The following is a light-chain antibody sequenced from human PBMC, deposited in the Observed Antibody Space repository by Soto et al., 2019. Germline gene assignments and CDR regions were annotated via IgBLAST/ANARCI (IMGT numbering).Light chain of an antibody. V-gene: IGLV2-14*01. CDR1: SSDVGAYDY. CDR3: SSYTTSSPLV. CDR2: EVS. Sequence: QSVLTQPASVSGSPGQSITISCTGTSSDVGAYDYVSWYQQHPGKAPKVMIYEVSNWPSGVSNRFSGSKSGNTASLTISGLQAEDEAEYHCSSYTTSSPLVFGTGTKVTVL. J-gene: IGLJ1*01.